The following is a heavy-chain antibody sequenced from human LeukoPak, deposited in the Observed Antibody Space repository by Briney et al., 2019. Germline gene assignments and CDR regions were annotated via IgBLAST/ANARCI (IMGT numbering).Heavy chain of an antibody. CDR3: AKDYFNDFWSGYFPNWFDL. Sequence: SETLSLTCAVYGGSFSGYYWSWIRQPPGKGLEWIGEINHSGSTNYNPSLKSRVTISVDTSKNQFSLKLSSVTAADTAVYYCAKDYFNDFWSGYFPNWFDLWGQGTLVTVSS. CDR1: GGSFSGYY. J-gene: IGHJ5*02. V-gene: IGHV4-34*01. CDR2: INHSGST. D-gene: IGHD3-3*01.